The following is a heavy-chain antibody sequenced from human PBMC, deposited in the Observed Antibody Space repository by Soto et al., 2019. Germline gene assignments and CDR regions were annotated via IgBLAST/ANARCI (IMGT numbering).Heavy chain of an antibody. V-gene: IGHV1-8*01. CDR1: GYTFTSYD. D-gene: IGHD6-6*01. CDR2: MNPNSGNT. Sequence: ASVKASCKASGYTFTSYDINWVRPATGQGLEWMGWMNPNSGNTGYAQKFQGRVTMTRNTSISTAYMELSSLRSEDKAVYYCARESSYSSASPSDYWSQGTLVTVSS. J-gene: IGHJ4*02. CDR3: ARESSYSSASPSDY.